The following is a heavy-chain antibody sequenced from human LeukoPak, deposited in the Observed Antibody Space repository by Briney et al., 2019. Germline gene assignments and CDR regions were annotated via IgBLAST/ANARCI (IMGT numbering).Heavy chain of an antibody. Sequence: ASVKVSCKASEYTFTSYAMNWVRQAPGQGLEWMGWINTNTGNPTYAEGFTGRFVFSLDTSVSTAYLQISSLKAEDTAVYYCARRQAAAGDRPHYGMDVWGQGTTVTVSS. D-gene: IGHD6-13*01. V-gene: IGHV7-4-1*02. CDR3: ARRQAAAGDRPHYGMDV. J-gene: IGHJ6*02. CDR1: EYTFTSYA. CDR2: INTNTGNP.